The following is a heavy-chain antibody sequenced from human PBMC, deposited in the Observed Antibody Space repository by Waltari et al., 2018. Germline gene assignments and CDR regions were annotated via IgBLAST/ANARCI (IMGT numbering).Heavy chain of an antibody. D-gene: IGHD1-1*01. CDR2: IFSSGST. J-gene: IGHJ4*02. CDR3: ARLSAALDDFYFYDY. V-gene: IGHV4-61*02. Sequence: QVQLQESGPGLVKPSETLSPSCSVSGASLTGGSYYWTWIRRPAGKGLEWIGHIFSSGSTNYKSSLKSRVTISADTSKSQFSLKVSSMGAPDTAVYYCARLSAALDDFYFYDYWGLGIPVTVSS. CDR1: GASLTGGSYY.